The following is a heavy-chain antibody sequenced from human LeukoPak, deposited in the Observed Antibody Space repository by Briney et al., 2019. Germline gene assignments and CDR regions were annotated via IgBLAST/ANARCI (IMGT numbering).Heavy chain of an antibody. CDR1: GFTLSDYY. Sequence: GGSLRLSCAASGFTLSDYYMSWIRQAPGKGLEWVSYISSSGSTIYYADSLKGRFTISRDNAKNSLYLQMNSLRAEDTAVYYCARAPLGDGYNPDYWGQGTLVTVSS. CDR2: ISSSGSTI. CDR3: ARAPLGDGYNPDY. D-gene: IGHD5-24*01. J-gene: IGHJ4*02. V-gene: IGHV3-11*01.